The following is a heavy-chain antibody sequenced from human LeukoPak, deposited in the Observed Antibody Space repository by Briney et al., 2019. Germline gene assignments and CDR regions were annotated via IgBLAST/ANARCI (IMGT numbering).Heavy chain of an antibody. CDR2: IYHSGST. CDR1: GGSISSSNW. V-gene: IGHV4-4*02. J-gene: IGHJ6*04. Sequence: PSETLSLTCAVSGGSISSSNWWSWVRQPPGKGLEWIGVIYHSGSTNYNPSLKSRVTISVDKSKNQFSLKLSSVTAADTAVYYCARDRTGYSSGWYIGGYYYGMDVWGKGTTVTVSS. D-gene: IGHD6-19*01. CDR3: ARDRTGYSSGWYIGGYYYGMDV.